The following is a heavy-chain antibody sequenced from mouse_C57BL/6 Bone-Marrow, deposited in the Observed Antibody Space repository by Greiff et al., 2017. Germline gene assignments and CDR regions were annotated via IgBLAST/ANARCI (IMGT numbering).Heavy chain of an antibody. CDR2: INPSNGGT. D-gene: IGHD1-1*01. Sequence: VQLQQPGTELVKPGASVKLSCKASGYTFTSYWMHWVKQRPGQGLEWIGNINPSNGGTNYNEKFKSKATLTVDKSSSTAYMQLSSLTSEDSAVYYGAREGYYGSSYGYAMDYWGQGTSVTVSS. CDR1: GYTFTSYW. J-gene: IGHJ4*01. V-gene: IGHV1-53*01. CDR3: AREGYYGSSYGYAMDY.